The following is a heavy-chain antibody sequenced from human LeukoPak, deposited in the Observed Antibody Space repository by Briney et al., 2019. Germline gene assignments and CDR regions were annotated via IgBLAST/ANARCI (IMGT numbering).Heavy chain of an antibody. V-gene: IGHV3-74*01. J-gene: IGHJ4*02. CDR3: ARVRYGDYTG. D-gene: IGHD3-3*01. Sequence: PGGSLRLSCAASGFTFSTYWVHWVRQAPGKGLVWVARLSSDGTTTTYAESVKGRFIISRDNVRNTLYLQMHSLRVEDTAVYYCARVRYGDYTGWGQGTLVTVFS. CDR2: LSSDGTTT. CDR1: GFTFSTYW.